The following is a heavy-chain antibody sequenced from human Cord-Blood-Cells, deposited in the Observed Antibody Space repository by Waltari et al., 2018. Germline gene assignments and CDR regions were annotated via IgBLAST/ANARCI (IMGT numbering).Heavy chain of an antibody. CDR1: GGTFSSYA. J-gene: IGHJ6*02. Sequence: QVQLVQSGAEVKKPGSAVKVYCTASGGTFSSYAICGGRQAPGQGLEWMGGIIPIFGTANYAQKFQGRVTITADESTSTAYMELSSLRSEDTAVYYCARDGGDYSNYYGMDVWGQGTTVTVSS. V-gene: IGHV1-69*12. CDR3: ARDGGDYSNYYGMDV. CDR2: IIPIFGTA. D-gene: IGHD4-4*01.